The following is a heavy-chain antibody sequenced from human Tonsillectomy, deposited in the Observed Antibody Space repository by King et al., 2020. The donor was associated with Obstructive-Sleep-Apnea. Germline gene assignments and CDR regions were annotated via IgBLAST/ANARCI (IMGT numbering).Heavy chain of an antibody. J-gene: IGHJ6*02. Sequence: LQLQESGPGLVKPSETLSLTCTVSGGSISSSSYYWGWIRQPPGKGLEWIGSIYYSGSTYYNPSLKSRVTISVDTSKNQFSLKLSSVTAADTAVYYCAGDEAVVVPAANYYYYGMDVWGPGTTVTVSS. D-gene: IGHD2-2*01. CDR2: IYYSGST. V-gene: IGHV4-39*07. CDR3: AGDEAVVVPAANYYYYGMDV. CDR1: GGSISSSSYY.